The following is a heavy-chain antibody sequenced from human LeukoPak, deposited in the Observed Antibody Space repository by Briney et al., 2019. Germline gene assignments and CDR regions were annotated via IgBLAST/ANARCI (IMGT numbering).Heavy chain of an antibody. CDR1: GFSFSSYA. D-gene: IGHD6-19*01. J-gene: IGHJ4*02. CDR2: ISGSGGST. Sequence: GGSLRLCCAASGFSFSSYAMSWVRQAPGKGLEWVSAISGSGGSTYYADSVKGRFTISRDNSKNTLYLQMNSLRAEDTAVYYCAKDALGTVAGLEEPWDWGQGTLVTVSS. V-gene: IGHV3-23*01. CDR3: AKDALGTVAGLEEPWD.